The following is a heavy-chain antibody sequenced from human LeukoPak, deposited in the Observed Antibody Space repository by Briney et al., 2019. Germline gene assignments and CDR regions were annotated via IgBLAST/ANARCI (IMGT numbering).Heavy chain of an antibody. CDR3: ASGPRPFDY. CDR1: GGSISRSSYY. Sequence: SETLSLTCSVSGGSISRSSYYWGWIRQPPGKGLEWIGSIYYSGSTYYNPSLKSRVTISVDTSKNQFSLKLSSVTAADTAAYYCASGPRPFDYWGQGTLVTVSS. J-gene: IGHJ4*02. V-gene: IGHV4-39*01. CDR2: IYYSGST.